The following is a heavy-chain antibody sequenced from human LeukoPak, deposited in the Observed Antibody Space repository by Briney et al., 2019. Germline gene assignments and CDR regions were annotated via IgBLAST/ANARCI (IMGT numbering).Heavy chain of an antibody. D-gene: IGHD4-17*01. CDR3: AKDFTQGPDYGDYYFDY. V-gene: IGHV3-74*01. CDR2: INTDGSST. CDR1: GFTFDDYT. J-gene: IGHJ4*02. Sequence: GGSLRLSCAASGFTFDDYTMHWVRQAPGKGLEWVSRINTDGSSTSYVDSVKGRFTISRDNAKNTLYLQMNSLRAEDTAVYYCAKDFTQGPDYGDYYFDYWGQGTLVTVSS.